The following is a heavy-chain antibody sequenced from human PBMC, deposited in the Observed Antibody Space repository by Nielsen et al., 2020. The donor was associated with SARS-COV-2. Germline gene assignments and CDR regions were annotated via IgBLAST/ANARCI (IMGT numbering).Heavy chain of an antibody. J-gene: IGHJ4*02. CDR1: GGSFSGYY. CDR3: AREPRITMIGYFDY. V-gene: IGHV4-34*09. CDR2: INHSGST. Sequence: SETLSLTCAVYGGSFSGYYWSWIRQPPGKGLEWIGEINHSGSTNYNPSLKSRVTISVDTSKNQFSLKLSSVTAADTAVYYCAREPRITMIGYFDYWGQGTLVTVSS. D-gene: IGHD3-10*02.